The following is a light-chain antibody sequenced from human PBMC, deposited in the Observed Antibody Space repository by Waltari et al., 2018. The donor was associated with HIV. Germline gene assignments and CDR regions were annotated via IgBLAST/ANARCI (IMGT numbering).Light chain of an antibody. J-gene: IGLJ2*01. CDR2: KDT. CDR3: QSADNSETNPVV. V-gene: IGLV3-25*03. Sequence: SSELTQPPSVSVSPGQTASLTCAGDALPNPFPHWYHQKAGQAPVLIIYKDTERPSGVPVRFSASTSGTIVTLTIGEVQAEDEADYYCQSADNSETNPVVFGGGTKLTVL. CDR1: ALPNPF.